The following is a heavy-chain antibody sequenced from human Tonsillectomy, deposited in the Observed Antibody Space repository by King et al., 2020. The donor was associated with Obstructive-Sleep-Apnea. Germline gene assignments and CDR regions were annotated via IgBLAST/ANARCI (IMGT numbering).Heavy chain of an antibody. J-gene: IGHJ6*02. CDR1: GFTFYSYW. Sequence: VQLVESGGGLVQPGGSLRLSCAASGFTFYSYWMHWVRPAPGKGLVWVSRIDSDGRSTSYADSVKGRFTISRDNAKNTLYLQMNSLRAEDTAVYYCARSTVFGLLIYYGMDVWGQGTTVTVSS. V-gene: IGHV3-74*01. D-gene: IGHD3/OR15-3a*01. CDR3: ARSTVFGLLIYYGMDV. CDR2: IDSDGRST.